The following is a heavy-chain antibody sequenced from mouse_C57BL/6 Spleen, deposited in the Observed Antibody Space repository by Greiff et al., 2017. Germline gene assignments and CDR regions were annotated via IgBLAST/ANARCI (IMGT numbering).Heavy chain of an antibody. CDR2: ILPGSGST. D-gene: IGHD1-1*01. Sequence: QVQLQQSGAELMKPGASVKLSCKATGYTFTGYWIEWVKQRPGHGLEWIGEILPGSGSTNYNEKFKGKATFTADTSSNTAYMQLSSLTTEDSAIYYCARWGITTVVATRYFDVWGTGTTGTVSS. J-gene: IGHJ1*03. CDR3: ARWGITTVVATRYFDV. CDR1: GYTFTGYW. V-gene: IGHV1-9*01.